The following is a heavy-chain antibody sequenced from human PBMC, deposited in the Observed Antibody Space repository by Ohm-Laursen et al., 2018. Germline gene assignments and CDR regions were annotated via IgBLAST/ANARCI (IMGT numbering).Heavy chain of an antibody. V-gene: IGHV3-7*01. D-gene: IGHD5-12*01. CDR2: IKQDGGEK. J-gene: IGHJ6*02. CDR1: GFTFSNYW. CDR3: ARDVAHGGYGFGMDV. Sequence: SLRLSCSASGFTFSNYWMSWVRQTPGKGLEWVANIKQDGGEKNFADSVKGRLTISRDNAKNSLYLQMNSLRAEDTAVYYCARDVAHGGYGFGMDVWGQGTTVTVSS.